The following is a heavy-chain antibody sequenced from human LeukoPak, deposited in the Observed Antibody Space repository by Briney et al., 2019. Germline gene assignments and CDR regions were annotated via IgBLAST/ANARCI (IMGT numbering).Heavy chain of an antibody. CDR1: GFTFSSCW. V-gene: IGHV3-15*01. CDR3: THDSSAYYTFHY. J-gene: IGHJ4*02. CDR2: IKSKGGGGTI. D-gene: IGHD3-22*01. Sequence: GSLRLSCAASGFTFSSCWMSWVRQAPGKGLECIGRIKSKGGGGTIDNAAPVKGRFTISRDDSKNTVYLQMNSLKTEDTAVYFCTHDSSAYYTFHYWGQGALVTVSS.